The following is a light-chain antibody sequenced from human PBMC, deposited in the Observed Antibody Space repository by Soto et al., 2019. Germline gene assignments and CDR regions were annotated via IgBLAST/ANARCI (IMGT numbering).Light chain of an antibody. Sequence: EVVLTQSPATLSASPGERATLSCRASQSVTTRLAWFQQKPGQPPGLLIYGASTRATGIPARFSGSGSGTEFTLTISSLQSEDFAVYYCQQYNNWPRETFGQGTKLEI. J-gene: IGKJ2*01. CDR2: GAS. CDR3: QQYNNWPRET. V-gene: IGKV3-15*01. CDR1: QSVTTR.